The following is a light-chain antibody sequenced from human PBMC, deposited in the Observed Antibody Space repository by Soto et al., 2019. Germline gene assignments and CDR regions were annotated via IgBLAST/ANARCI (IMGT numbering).Light chain of an antibody. CDR2: DAS. CDR1: QSISSW. J-gene: IGKJ1*01. CDR3: KQYHSYWT. V-gene: IGKV1-5*01. Sequence: GDIVNLACRASQSISSWLSWYQQKPGKAPKLLIYDASSLASGVQSWCSGSGSATEFTLTISSLQTDDFSTYYCKQYHSYWTCGQGTKVDIK.